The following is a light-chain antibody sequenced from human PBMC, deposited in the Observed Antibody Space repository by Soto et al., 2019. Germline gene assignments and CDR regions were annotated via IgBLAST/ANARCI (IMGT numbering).Light chain of an antibody. CDR1: LSVNNY. Sequence: EIVLTQFPATLSLSPGERATLSCRASLSVNNYLAWYQHKPGQAPRLLIYDASNRATDIPARFSGSGSGTDFTLTISSLEPEDFAVYYCQQRSNWPTFGRGTKVDIK. J-gene: IGKJ1*01. V-gene: IGKV3-11*01. CDR3: QQRSNWPT. CDR2: DAS.